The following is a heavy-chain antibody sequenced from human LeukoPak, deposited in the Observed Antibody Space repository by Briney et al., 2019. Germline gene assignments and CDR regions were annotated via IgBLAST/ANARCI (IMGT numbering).Heavy chain of an antibody. CDR1: GFTFDDYA. Sequence: GGSLRLSCAASGFTFDDYAMHWVRQAPGKGLEWVSGISWNSGSIGYADSVKGRFTISRDNAKNSLYLQMNSLRAEDTAVYYCARFWGVPYHYGMDVWGQGTTVTVSS. J-gene: IGHJ6*02. D-gene: IGHD3-10*01. CDR3: ARFWGVPYHYGMDV. CDR2: ISWNSGSI. V-gene: IGHV3-9*01.